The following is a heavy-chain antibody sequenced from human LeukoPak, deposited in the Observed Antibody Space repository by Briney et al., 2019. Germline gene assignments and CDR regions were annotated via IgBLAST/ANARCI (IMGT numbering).Heavy chain of an antibody. D-gene: IGHD3-10*01. CDR2: ISGSGGST. J-gene: IGHJ4*02. V-gene: IGHV3-23*01. CDR3: ARGSMVRGVINY. Sequence: GGSLRLSCAASGFTFSSYAMSWVRQAPGKGLEWVSAISGSGGSTYYADSVKGRFTISRDNSKNTLYLQMNSLRAEDTAVYYCARGSMVRGVINYWGQGTLVTVSS. CDR1: GFTFSSYA.